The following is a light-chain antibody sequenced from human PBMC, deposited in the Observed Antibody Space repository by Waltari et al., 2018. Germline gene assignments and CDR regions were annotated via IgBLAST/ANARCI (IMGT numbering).Light chain of an antibody. CDR3: QQGYNIPYS. Sequence: MGMTQPPSSLSASVGDKVTITCRASQDIRSWLAWYQQKPGKAPKLLIYAASSLQSGVPSRFSGSGSGTDYTLTISSLQPEDFATYYCQQGYNIPYSFGQGTKVEIK. J-gene: IGKJ2*03. CDR2: AAS. V-gene: IGKV1-12*01. CDR1: QDIRSW.